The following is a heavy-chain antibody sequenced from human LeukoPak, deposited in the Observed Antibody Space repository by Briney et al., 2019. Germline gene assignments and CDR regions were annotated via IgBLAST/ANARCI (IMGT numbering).Heavy chain of an antibody. J-gene: IGHJ4*02. Sequence: GGSLRLSCAASGFTFDDYAMHWVRHAPGKGLEWVSGISWNSGSIGYADSVKGRFTISRDNAKNSLYLQMNSLRAEDTAVYYCARDDYGGNPGDYWGQGTLVTVSS. V-gene: IGHV3-9*01. CDR1: GFTFDDYA. CDR2: ISWNSGSI. D-gene: IGHD4-17*01. CDR3: ARDDYGGNPGDY.